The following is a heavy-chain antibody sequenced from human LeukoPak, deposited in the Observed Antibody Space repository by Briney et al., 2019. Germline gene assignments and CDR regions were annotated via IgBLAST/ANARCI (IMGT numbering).Heavy chain of an antibody. CDR1: GFTFDDYA. CDR2: ISWNSDRI. CDR3: AKDNGYSSSSGAFDY. J-gene: IGHJ4*02. D-gene: IGHD6-6*01. V-gene: IGHV3-9*01. Sequence: PGGSLRLSCATSGFTFDDYAMHWVRQAPGKGLEWVSGISWNSDRITYADSVKGRFTISRDNAKNSLYLQMNSLRVEDTALYYCAKDNGYSSSSGAFDYWGQGTLVTVSS.